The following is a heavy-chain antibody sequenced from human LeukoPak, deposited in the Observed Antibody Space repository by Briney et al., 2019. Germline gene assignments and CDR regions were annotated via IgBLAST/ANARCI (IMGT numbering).Heavy chain of an antibody. D-gene: IGHD1-1*01. V-gene: IGHV3-23*01. CDR2: ISGSGGST. CDR3: AKGNWRYFDY. CDR1: GFTFSTYV. J-gene: IGHJ4*02. Sequence: GGSLRLSCAASGFTFSTYVMSWVRQAPGKGLEWVSAISGSGGSTYYADSVMGRFTISRDNSKNTLYLQMNSLGADDTAVYYCAKGNWRYFDYWDQGTLVTVSS.